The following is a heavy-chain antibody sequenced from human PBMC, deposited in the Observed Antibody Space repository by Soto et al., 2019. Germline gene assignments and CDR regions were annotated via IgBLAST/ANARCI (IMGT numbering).Heavy chain of an antibody. CDR1: GYTLTELS. Sequence: GASVKVSCKASGYTLTELSMHWVRQAPGKGLEWMGGFDPEDGETIYAQKFQGRVTMTEDTSTDTAYMELSSLRSEDTAVYYCATSGSGWYSGVDFDYWGQGTLVTVSS. J-gene: IGHJ4*02. D-gene: IGHD6-19*01. CDR3: ATSGSGWYSGVDFDY. V-gene: IGHV1-24*01. CDR2: FDPEDGET.